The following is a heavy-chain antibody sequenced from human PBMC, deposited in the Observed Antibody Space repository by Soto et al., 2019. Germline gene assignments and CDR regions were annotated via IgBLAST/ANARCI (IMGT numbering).Heavy chain of an antibody. V-gene: IGHV3-30*18. D-gene: IGHD2-2*01. CDR2: ISYDGSNK. J-gene: IGHJ6*02. Sequence: GGSVRLSCAASGFTFSSYGMHWVRQAPGKGLEWVAVISYDGSNKYYADSVKGRFTISRDNSKNTLYLQMNSLRAEDTAVYYCAKDGPIVVVPAGFRGMDVWGQGTTVTVSS. CDR3: AKDGPIVVVPAGFRGMDV. CDR1: GFTFSSYG.